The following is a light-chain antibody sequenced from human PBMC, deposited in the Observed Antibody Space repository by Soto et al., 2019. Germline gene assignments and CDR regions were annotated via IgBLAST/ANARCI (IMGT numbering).Light chain of an antibody. CDR3: RSYTSSSTVV. J-gene: IGLJ2*01. V-gene: IGLV2-14*03. Sequence: QSALTQPASVSGSPGQSITISCTGTSSDVGGYNSVSWYQQHPGKAPKLMIYDVSNRPSGVSNRFSDSKSVNTASLTISGLKAEDEDEYYCRSYTSSSTVVFGGGTKLTVL. CDR1: SSDVGGYNS. CDR2: DVS.